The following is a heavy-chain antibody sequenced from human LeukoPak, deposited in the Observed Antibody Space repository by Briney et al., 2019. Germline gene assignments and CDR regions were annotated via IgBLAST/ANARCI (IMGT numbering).Heavy chain of an antibody. J-gene: IGHJ4*02. CDR2: IYTSGST. V-gene: IGHV4-61*02. CDR1: GGSISSGSYY. Sequence: SETLSLTCTGSGGSISSGSYYWSWIRQPAGKGLEWIGRIYTSGSTNYNPSLKSRVTISVDTSKNQFSLKLSSVTAADTAVYYCARDTGYKNGRFDYWGQGTLVTVSS. D-gene: IGHD3-9*01. CDR3: ARDTGYKNGRFDY.